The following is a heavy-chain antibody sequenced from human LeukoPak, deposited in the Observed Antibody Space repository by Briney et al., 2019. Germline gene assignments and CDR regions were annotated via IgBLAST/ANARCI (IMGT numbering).Heavy chain of an antibody. J-gene: IGHJ4*02. V-gene: IGHV3-23*01. CDR2: ISGSGSNT. CDR3: AKGDYYDSRGPYDC. D-gene: IGHD3-22*01. CDR1: GFTFSSYA. Sequence: PGGSLRLSCAASGFTFSSYAMSWVRQAPGKVLEWVSGISGSGSNTYYADSVKGRFTISRDNSKNTLYLQMNSLRAEDTAVYYCAKGDYYDSRGPYDCWGPGTLVTVSS.